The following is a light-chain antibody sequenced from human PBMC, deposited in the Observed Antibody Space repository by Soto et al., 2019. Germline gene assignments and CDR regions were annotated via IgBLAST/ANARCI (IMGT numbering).Light chain of an antibody. CDR2: EVS. CDR1: SSDVGGFSY. Sequence: QSALTQPASVSGSPGQSITISCTGTSSDVGGFSYVSWYQQHPGKAPKLMVYEVSNRPSGVSNRFSGSKSGNRASLTISGLQAEDEADYYCSSYTSSSTRVFGTGTKVTVL. CDR3: SSYTSSSTRV. J-gene: IGLJ1*01. V-gene: IGLV2-14*01.